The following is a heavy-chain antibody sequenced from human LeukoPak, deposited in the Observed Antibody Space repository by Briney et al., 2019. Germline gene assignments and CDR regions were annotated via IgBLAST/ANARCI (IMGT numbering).Heavy chain of an antibody. J-gene: IGHJ5*02. D-gene: IGHD3-3*01. V-gene: IGHV1-69*04. CDR1: GGTFSSYT. CDR3: AREDFGVVIHNWFDP. CDR2: IIPILGIA. Sequence: SVKVSCKASGGTFSSYTISWVRQAPGQGLEWMGRIIPILGIADYAQKFQGRVTITADKSTSTAYMELSSLRSEDTAVYYCAREDFGVVIHNWFDPWGQGTLVTVSS.